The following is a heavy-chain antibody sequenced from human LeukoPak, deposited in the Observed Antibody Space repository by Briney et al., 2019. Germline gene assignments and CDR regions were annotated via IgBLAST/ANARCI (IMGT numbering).Heavy chain of an antibody. CDR2: IASDGSST. CDR1: GFTFSSYW. D-gene: IGHD4-23*01. Sequence: PGGSLRLSCAASGFTFSSYWVNWVRQAPGKGLVWVSRIASDGSSTTYADSVKGRFSISRDNAKNTLYLQMNSLRVEDTAVYYCARGRPHGNDYWGRGTLVTVSS. CDR3: ARGRPHGNDY. V-gene: IGHV3-74*01. J-gene: IGHJ4*02.